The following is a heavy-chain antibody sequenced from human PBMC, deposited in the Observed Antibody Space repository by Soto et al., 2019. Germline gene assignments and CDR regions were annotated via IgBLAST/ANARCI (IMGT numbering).Heavy chain of an antibody. D-gene: IGHD3-10*01. Sequence: SETLSLTCTVSGGSISSGGYYWSWIRQHPGKGLEWIGYIYYSGSTYYNPSLKSRVTISVDTSKNQYSLKLSSVTAADTALYYCASPGGGYGSGSYWGKQGDAFDIWGQGTMVTVSS. CDR1: GGSISSGGYY. CDR2: IYYSGST. CDR3: ASPGGGYGSGSYWGKQGDAFDI. V-gene: IGHV4-31*03. J-gene: IGHJ3*02.